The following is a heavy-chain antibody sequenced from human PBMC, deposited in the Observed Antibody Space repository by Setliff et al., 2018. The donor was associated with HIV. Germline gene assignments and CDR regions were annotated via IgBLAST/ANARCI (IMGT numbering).Heavy chain of an antibody. D-gene: IGHD3-22*01. CDR3: ARGARYAYYYDGSGYYRHFDY. CDR1: GGSFSGHY. CDR2: INHSGST. V-gene: IGHV4-34*01. J-gene: IGHJ4*02. Sequence: SETLSLTCAVYGGSFSGHYWSWIRQPPGKGLEWIGEINHSGSTNYNPSLKSRVTMSVDTSKNQFSLNLSSVTAADTAVYYCARGARYAYYYDGSGYYRHFDYWGQGTLVTVSS.